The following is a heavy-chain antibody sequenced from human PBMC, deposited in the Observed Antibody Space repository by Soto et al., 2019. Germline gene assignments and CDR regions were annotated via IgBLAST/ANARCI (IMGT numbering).Heavy chain of an antibody. Sequence: QVQLVQSGADVKKPGSSVRVSCKASGGTFSTYAINWVRQAPGHGLEWMGVILPIFNKTHYAQNFQGRVTIIADKSTSTSYMELSSLRSDDTAVYYCAIDGVQFLYKNDFETWGQGTLVTVSS. D-gene: IGHD3-3*01. V-gene: IGHV1-69*06. J-gene: IGHJ4*02. CDR1: GGTFSTYA. CDR2: ILPIFNKT. CDR3: AIDGVQFLYKNDFET.